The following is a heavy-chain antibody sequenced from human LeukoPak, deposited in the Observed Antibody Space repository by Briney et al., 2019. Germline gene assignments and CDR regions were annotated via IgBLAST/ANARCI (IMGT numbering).Heavy chain of an antibody. CDR3: ARAGGVYYYDSSGYMNDY. Sequence: GGSPRLSCAASGFTFSSYWMSWVRQAPGKGLEWVANIKQDGSEKYYVDSVKGRFTISRDNAKNSLYLQMNSLRAEDTAVYYCARAGGVYYYDSSGYMNDYWGQGTLVTVSS. V-gene: IGHV3-7*01. J-gene: IGHJ4*02. CDR1: GFTFSSYW. CDR2: IKQDGSEK. D-gene: IGHD3-22*01.